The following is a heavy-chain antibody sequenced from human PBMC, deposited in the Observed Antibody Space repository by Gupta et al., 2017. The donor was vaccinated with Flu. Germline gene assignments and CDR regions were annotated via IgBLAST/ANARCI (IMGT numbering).Heavy chain of an antibody. CDR3: AKNMRYPHF. D-gene: IGHD2-2*01. CDR2: INWMGT. V-gene: IGHV3-23*01. CDR1: GFTFSSFA. Sequence: DVQLLESGGGLVQPGGSLRLSCVASGFTFSSFAMTWVRQAPGKGLEWVAVINWMGTYYADSVKGRFTISRDDNLNTVYLQMNSLRAEDTAVYYCAKNMRYPHFGGHGTLVTVSS. J-gene: IGHJ4*01.